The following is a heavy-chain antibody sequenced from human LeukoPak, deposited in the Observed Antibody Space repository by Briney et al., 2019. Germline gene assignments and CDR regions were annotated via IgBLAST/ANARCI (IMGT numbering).Heavy chain of an antibody. CDR2: IKQDGSEK. Sequence: GGSLRLSCAASGFAFSSYWMSWVRQAPGKGLEWVANIKQDGSEKYYVDSVKGRFTISRDNAKNSLYLQINSLRAEDTAVYYCAREGTYYDFWSGYYYEDYWGQGTLVTVSS. J-gene: IGHJ4*02. D-gene: IGHD3-3*01. V-gene: IGHV3-7*01. CDR1: GFAFSSYW. CDR3: AREGTYYDFWSGYYYEDY.